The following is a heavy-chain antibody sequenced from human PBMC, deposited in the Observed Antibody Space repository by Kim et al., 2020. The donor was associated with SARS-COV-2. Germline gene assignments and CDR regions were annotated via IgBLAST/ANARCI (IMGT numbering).Heavy chain of an antibody. V-gene: IGHV4-59*01. CDR1: GGSISSYY. D-gene: IGHD3-10*01. J-gene: IGHJ6*02. CDR2: IYYSGGT. CDR3: ARYYGRSRFYGLDV. Sequence: SETLSLTCTVSGGSISSYYWSWIRQPPGKGLEWIGYIYYSGGTIYNPSLKSRVTISVDTSKNQFSLRLTSMTAADTAIYYCARYYGRSRFYGLDVWGPGT.